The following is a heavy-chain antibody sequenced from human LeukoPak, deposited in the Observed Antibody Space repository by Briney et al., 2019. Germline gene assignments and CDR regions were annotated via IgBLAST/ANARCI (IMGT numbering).Heavy chain of an antibody. CDR3: ARLNNGGPYFDY. Sequence: GGSLRLSCAASGFTFSSYSMNWVRQAPGKGLEWVSSISSSSSYIYYADSVKGRFTISRDNAKNSLYLQMNSLRAEDTAVYYCARLNNGGPYFDYWRQGTLVTVSS. J-gene: IGHJ4*02. D-gene: IGHD2-8*01. V-gene: IGHV3-21*01. CDR1: GFTFSSYS. CDR2: ISSSSSYI.